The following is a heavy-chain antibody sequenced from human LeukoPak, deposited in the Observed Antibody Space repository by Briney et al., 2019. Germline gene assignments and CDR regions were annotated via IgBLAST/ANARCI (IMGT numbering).Heavy chain of an antibody. CDR3: ATWVMCGGSGWYHAFDM. Sequence: PSQTLSLTCTVSGGSVSSGDYYWSWIRQHPGKGLEWIGFIYYNGATHYNPSLQSRLTISVDRSNNQFSLKLSSVTAADTAVYYCATWVMCGGSGWYHAFDMWGQGTMVSVSS. CDR2: IYYNGAT. J-gene: IGHJ3*02. V-gene: IGHV4-31*03. D-gene: IGHD6-19*01. CDR1: GGSVSSGDYY.